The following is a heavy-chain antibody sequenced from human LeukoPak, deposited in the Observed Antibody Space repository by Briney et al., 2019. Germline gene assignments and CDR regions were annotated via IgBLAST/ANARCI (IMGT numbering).Heavy chain of an antibody. CDR3: ARSDFWSGYYLFPFDY. CDR1: RYTFTSYA. Sequence: GASVKVSCKASRYTFTSYAMHWVRQAPGQRLEWMGWINAGNGNTKYSQKFQGRVTITRDTSASTAYMELSSLRSEDTAVYYCARSDFWSGYYLFPFDYWGQGTLLTVSS. D-gene: IGHD3-3*01. V-gene: IGHV1-3*01. CDR2: INAGNGNT. J-gene: IGHJ4*02.